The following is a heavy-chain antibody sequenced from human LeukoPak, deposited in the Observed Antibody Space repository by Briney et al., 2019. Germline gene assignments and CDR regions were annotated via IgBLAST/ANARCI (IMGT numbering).Heavy chain of an antibody. Sequence: EASVKGSGKGSGNTVNSYGINRGGQGTGKRIEWMGWMNPNGGNTGYAQKFQGRVTMTRNTSISTAYMELSSLRSEDTAVYYCARGRYYYYYMDVWGKGTTVTVSS. J-gene: IGHJ6*03. CDR3: ARGRYYYYYMDV. CDR1: GNTVNSYG. CDR2: MNPNGGNT. V-gene: IGHV1-8*01.